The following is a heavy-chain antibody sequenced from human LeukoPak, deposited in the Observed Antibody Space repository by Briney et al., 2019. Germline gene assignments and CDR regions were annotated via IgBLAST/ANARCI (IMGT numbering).Heavy chain of an antibody. CDR3: ARRGDNYGSPFDY. CDR1: GFTVSTNY. J-gene: IGHJ4*02. V-gene: IGHV3-53*01. CDR2: IYSGGNT. Sequence: PGGSLRLSCAVSGFTVSTNYMNWVRQAPGKGLEWVSLIYSGGNTDYADSVKGRLTISRDNSKNTLYLQMNSLRAEDTAVYYCARRGDNYGSPFDYWGQGTLVTVSS. D-gene: IGHD5-18*01.